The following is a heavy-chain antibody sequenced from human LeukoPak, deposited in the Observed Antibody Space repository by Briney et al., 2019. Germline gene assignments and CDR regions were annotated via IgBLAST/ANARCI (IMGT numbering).Heavy chain of an antibody. CDR3: ARSMPGWSSSSWYLGY. CDR2: IIPILGID. Sequence: SVKVSRKASGGTFSSYTISWVRQAPGQGLEWMGMIIPILGIDNYAEKFQGRVKITADKSTSKDYMELSSLTSEDTAVYYCARSMPGWSSSSWYLGYWGQGTLVTVSS. D-gene: IGHD6-13*01. J-gene: IGHJ4*02. V-gene: IGHV1-69*02. CDR1: GGTFSSYT.